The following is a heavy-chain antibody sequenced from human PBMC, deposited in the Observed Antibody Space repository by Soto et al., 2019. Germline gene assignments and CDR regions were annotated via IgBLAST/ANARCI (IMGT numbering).Heavy chain of an antibody. Sequence: ASVKVSCKASGGTFSSYAISWVRQAPGQGLEWIGGIIPIFGTANYAQKFQGRVTITADESTSTAYMELSSLRSEDTAVYYCARAEQLVPPFDYWGQGTLVTVSS. J-gene: IGHJ4*02. D-gene: IGHD6-6*01. CDR3: ARAEQLVPPFDY. CDR1: GGTFSSYA. CDR2: IIPIFGTA. V-gene: IGHV1-69*13.